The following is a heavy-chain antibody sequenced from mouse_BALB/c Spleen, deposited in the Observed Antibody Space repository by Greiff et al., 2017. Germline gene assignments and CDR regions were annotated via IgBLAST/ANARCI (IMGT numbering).Heavy chain of an antibody. J-gene: IGHJ4*01. Sequence: DVKLVESGGGLVKPGGSLKLSCAASGFTFSSYAMSWVRQTPEKRLEWVASISSGGSTYYPDSVKGRFTISRDNARNILYLQMSSLRSEDTAMYYCARGGNYGYGYAMDYWGQGTSVTVSS. D-gene: IGHD1-2*01. CDR3: ARGGNYGYGYAMDY. V-gene: IGHV5-6-5*01. CDR1: GFTFSSYA. CDR2: ISSGGST.